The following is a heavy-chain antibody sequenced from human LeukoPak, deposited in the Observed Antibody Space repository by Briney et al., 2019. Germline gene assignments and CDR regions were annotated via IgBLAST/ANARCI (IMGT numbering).Heavy chain of an antibody. J-gene: IGHJ3*02. CDR3: ARGGPVTIFGVVNGACDI. CDR2: IYTSGIT. Sequence: PSETLSLTCTVSGGSISSYYWSCIRQPAGKGLEWIGRIYTSGITNYNPSLKSRVTMSVDTSKNQFSLKLSSVTAADTAVYYCARGGPVTIFGVVNGACDIWGQGTMVTVSS. CDR1: GGSISSYY. D-gene: IGHD3-3*01. V-gene: IGHV4-4*07.